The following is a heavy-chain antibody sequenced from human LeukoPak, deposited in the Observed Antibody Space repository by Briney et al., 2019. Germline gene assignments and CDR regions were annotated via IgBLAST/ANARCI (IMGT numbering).Heavy chain of an antibody. J-gene: IGHJ4*02. V-gene: IGHV3-23*01. Sequence: GGTPRLSCAASGFTFVSHGMSWVRQAPGKGLEWVSTISGSGGNTFYADSVKGRFTISRDNSKNTLYLQMNSLRAEDTAVYYCAKDRGYMATTPDYWGQGTLVTVSS. D-gene: IGHD5-24*01. CDR1: GFTFVSHG. CDR2: ISGSGGNT. CDR3: AKDRGYMATTPDY.